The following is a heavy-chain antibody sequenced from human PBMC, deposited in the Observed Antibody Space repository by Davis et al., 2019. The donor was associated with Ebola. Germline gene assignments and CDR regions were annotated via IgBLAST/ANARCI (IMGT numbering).Heavy chain of an antibody. J-gene: IGHJ4*02. D-gene: IGHD1-26*01. Sequence: GGSLRLSCAASGFTFNSSAMSWGRQAPGRGLEWVSSIGGSGGSIYYADSVKGRFTISRDNSKNSLYLQMNSLRAEDTAVYYCAKAGHCGNYCSFDSWGQGTLVTVSS. CDR2: IGGSGGSI. CDR1: GFTFNSSA. V-gene: IGHV3-23*01. CDR3: AKAGHCGNYCSFDS.